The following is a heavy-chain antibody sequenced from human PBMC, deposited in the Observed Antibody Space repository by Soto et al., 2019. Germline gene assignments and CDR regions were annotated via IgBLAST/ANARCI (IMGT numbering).Heavy chain of an antibody. J-gene: IGHJ3*02. CDR2: IYYSGST. D-gene: IGHD3-22*01. CDR1: GGSISSSIYY. CDR3: ASSYYYDSSGSQDAFDI. V-gene: IGHV4-39*01. Sequence: SETLSRTCTVSGGSISSSIYYWVWVRQPPGKGLEWIGSIYYSGSTYYNPSLKSRVTISVDTSKNQFSLKLSSVTAADTAVYYCASSYYYDSSGSQDAFDIWGQGTMVTVSS.